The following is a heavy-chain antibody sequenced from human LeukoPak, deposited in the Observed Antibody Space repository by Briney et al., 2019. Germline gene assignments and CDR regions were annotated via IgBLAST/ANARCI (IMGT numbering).Heavy chain of an antibody. CDR1: GGSFSGYS. V-gene: IGHV4-34*01. CDR3: ARLGLGYSGYDYFDY. J-gene: IGHJ4*02. Sequence: SETLSLTCAVYGGSFSGYSCSWIRQPPGKGLEWIGDINHSGSTNYNPSLKSRVTISVDTSKNQFSLKLSSVTAADTAVYYCARLGLGYSGYDYFDYWGQGTLVTVSS. D-gene: IGHD5-12*01. CDR2: INHSGST.